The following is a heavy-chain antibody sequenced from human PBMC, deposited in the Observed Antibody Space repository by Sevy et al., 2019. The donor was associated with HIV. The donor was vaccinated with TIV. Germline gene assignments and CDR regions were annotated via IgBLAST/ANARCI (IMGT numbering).Heavy chain of an antibody. CDR1: GFTFSNYA. J-gene: IGHJ4*02. V-gene: IGHV3-30-3*01. CDR3: AREGQYCSGGRCRYYFDY. D-gene: IGHD2-15*01. Sequence: GGSLRLSCAASGFTFSNYAMHWVRQAPGKGLEWVALISFDGSNKYYADSVKGRFTISRDNSKNTLYLQMDSLRAEDTAVHYCAREGQYCSGGRCRYYFDYWGQGTLVTVSS. CDR2: ISFDGSNK.